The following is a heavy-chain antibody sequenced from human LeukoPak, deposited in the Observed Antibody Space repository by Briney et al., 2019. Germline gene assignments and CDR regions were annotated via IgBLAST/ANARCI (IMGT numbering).Heavy chain of an antibody. D-gene: IGHD4-17*01. J-gene: IGHJ6*03. CDR3: ARHTYGDYYMDV. CDR1: GGSISSYY. Sequence: SETLSLTCTVSGGSISSYYWSWIRQPAGKGLEWIGRIHASGSTHYNPSLKSRVTISVDTSKNQFSLKLSSVTAADTAVYYCARHTYGDYYMDVWGKGTTVTVSS. CDR2: IHASGST. V-gene: IGHV4-4*07.